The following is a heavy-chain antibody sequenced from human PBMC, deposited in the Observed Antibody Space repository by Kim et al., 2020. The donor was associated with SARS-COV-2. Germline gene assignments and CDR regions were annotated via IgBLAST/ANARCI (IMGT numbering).Heavy chain of an antibody. CDR1: GFTFSSYG. CDR2: ISYDGRNK. D-gene: IGHD6-25*01. CDR3: AKHSGGITYYYYGMDV. Sequence: GGSLRLSCAASGFTFSSYGMHWVRQAPGKGLEWVAVISYDGRNKYYADSVKGRFTISRDNSKNTLYLQMNSLRAEDTAVYYCAKHSGGITYYYYGMDVWGQGTTVTVSS. J-gene: IGHJ6*02. V-gene: IGHV3-30*18.